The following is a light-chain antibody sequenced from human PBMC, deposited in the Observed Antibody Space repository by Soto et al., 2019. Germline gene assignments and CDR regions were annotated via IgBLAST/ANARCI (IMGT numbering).Light chain of an antibody. CDR3: QQYGSSGT. Sequence: EIVLTQSPATLSLSPGERATLSFRASQSISSYLAWYQHKPGQAPRLLIYDASNRATGIPDRFSGSGSGTDFTLTISRLEPEDFAVYYCQQYGSSGTFGQGTKVDIK. J-gene: IGKJ1*01. CDR2: DAS. CDR1: QSISSY. V-gene: IGKV3-20*01.